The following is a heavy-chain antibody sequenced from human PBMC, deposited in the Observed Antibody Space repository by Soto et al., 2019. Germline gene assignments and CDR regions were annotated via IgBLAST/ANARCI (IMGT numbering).Heavy chain of an antibody. V-gene: IGHV3-74*01. D-gene: IGHD1-26*01. CDR3: GATFEY. CDR2: INNDGSRT. J-gene: IGHJ4*02. Sequence: GGSLRLSCAASGFTFSNYWIHWVRQVPGEGLVWVSTINNDGSRTWYADSVRGRIAMSRDNARNLVYLQMNSLRAEDTAVYYCGATFEYWGQGALVTVSS. CDR1: GFTFSNYW.